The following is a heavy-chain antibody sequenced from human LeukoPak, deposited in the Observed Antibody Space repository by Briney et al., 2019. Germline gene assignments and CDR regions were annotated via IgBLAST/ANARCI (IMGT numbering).Heavy chain of an antibody. CDR2: IIPIFGTA. Sequence: SVKVSCKASGGTFSSYAISWVRQAPGQGLEWMGGIIPIFGTANYAQKFQGRVTITADESTSTAYMELSSLRSEDTAVYYCARVGDEVGAFDYWGQGTLVTVSS. J-gene: IGHJ4*02. CDR1: GGTFSSYA. D-gene: IGHD1-26*01. V-gene: IGHV1-69*13. CDR3: ARVGDEVGAFDY.